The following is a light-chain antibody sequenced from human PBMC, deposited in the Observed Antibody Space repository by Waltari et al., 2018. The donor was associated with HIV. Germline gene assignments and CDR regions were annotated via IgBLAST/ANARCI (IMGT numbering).Light chain of an antibody. CDR1: QSVSSSY. J-gene: IGKJ1*01. V-gene: IGKV3-20*01. Sequence: IVLTQSPGTLSLSPGERATLSCRASQSVSSSYLAWYQQKPGQAPRLLIYGASNRATGIPDRLSGSGSGTDFTLTISRLEPEDFAVYYCQQYGSSLWTFGQGTKVEIK. CDR3: QQYGSSLWT. CDR2: GAS.